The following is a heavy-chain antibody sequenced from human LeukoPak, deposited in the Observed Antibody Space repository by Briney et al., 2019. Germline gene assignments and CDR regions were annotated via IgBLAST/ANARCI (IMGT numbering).Heavy chain of an antibody. CDR1: GFTFSSYE. CDR3: ARDSGYSYGFDY. D-gene: IGHD5-18*01. Sequence: GGSLRLSCAASGFTFSSYEMNRVRQAPGKGLEWVSYISSSGSTIYYADSVKGRFTISRDDAKNSLYLQMNSLRAEDTAVYYCARDSGYSYGFDYWGQGTLVTVSS. J-gene: IGHJ4*02. V-gene: IGHV3-48*03. CDR2: ISSSGSTI.